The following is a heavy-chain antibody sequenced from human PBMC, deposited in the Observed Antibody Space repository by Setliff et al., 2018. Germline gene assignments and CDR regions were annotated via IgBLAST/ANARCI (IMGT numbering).Heavy chain of an antibody. Sequence: GSLRLSCAASGFTFSSFAMSWVRQAPGKRLEWASIINVGGTNTYYRDSVKGRFTISRDNSKSTLYLQMNSLRAEDTAIYYCAKDKDVRVDYFDYWGPGTLVTVSS. J-gene: IGHJ4*02. CDR2: INVGGTNT. D-gene: IGHD3-10*01. CDR1: GFTFSSFA. CDR3: AKDKDVRVDYFDY. V-gene: IGHV3-23*01.